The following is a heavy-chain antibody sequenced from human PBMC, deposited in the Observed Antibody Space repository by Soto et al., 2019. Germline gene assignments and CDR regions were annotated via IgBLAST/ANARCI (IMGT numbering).Heavy chain of an antibody. V-gene: IGHV3-30-3*01. Sequence: QVQLVQSGGGVVQPGSSLRLSCADSGFNFISYAFHWVRQAPGKGLEWLAAISFDGDITYYRDSVKGRFTISKENSKNTVFLQMNGLRGEDTAVYFCARALLKSKRGGLGYDYGMDVWGQWTTVTVSS. D-gene: IGHD5-12*01. CDR3: ARALLKSKRGGLGYDYGMDV. CDR1: GFNFISYA. CDR2: ISFDGDIT. J-gene: IGHJ6*02.